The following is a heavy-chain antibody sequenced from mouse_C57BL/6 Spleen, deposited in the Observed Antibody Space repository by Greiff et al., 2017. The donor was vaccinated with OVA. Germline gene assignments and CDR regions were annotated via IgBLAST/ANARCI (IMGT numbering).Heavy chain of an antibody. J-gene: IGHJ2*01. D-gene: IGHD1-1*01. V-gene: IGHV1-85*01. CDR3: ARGPITTVVDYYFDY. CDR1: GYTFTSYD. CDR2: IYPRDGST. Sequence: VQLQQSGPDLVKPGASVKLSCKASGYTFTSYDINWVKQRPGQGLEWIGWIYPRDGSTKYNEKFKGKATLTVDTSSSTAYMELHSLTSEDSAVYFCARGPITTVVDYYFDYWGQGTTLTVSS.